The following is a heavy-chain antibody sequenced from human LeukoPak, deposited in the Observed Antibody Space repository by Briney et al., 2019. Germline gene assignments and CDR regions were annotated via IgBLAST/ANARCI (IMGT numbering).Heavy chain of an antibody. V-gene: IGHV1-46*01. D-gene: IGHD6-6*01. J-gene: IGHJ6*03. CDR2: INPSGGST. CDR1: GYTFTSYY. Sequence: ASVKVSCKASGYTFTSYYMHWVRQAPGQGLEWMGIINPSGGSTSYAQKFQGRVTITADKSTSTAYMELSSLRSEDTAVYYCARVKGFIAARLYYYYYMDVWGKGTTVTVSS. CDR3: ARVKGFIAARLYYYYYMDV.